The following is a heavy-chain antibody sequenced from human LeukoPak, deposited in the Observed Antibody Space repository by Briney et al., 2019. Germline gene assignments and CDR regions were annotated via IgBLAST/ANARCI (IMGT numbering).Heavy chain of an antibody. J-gene: IGHJ6*02. CDR1: GYSFTSYW. V-gene: IGHV5-51*01. CDR2: IYPGDPDT. Sequence: GESLKISCKRSGYSFTSYWIGWVRQMPGKGLEWMGIIYPGDPDTRYSPSFQGQVTISADKPISTAYLQWSSLKAPDTAMYYCARDYGDYYYGMDVWGQGTTVTVSS. D-gene: IGHD4-17*01. CDR3: ARDYGDYYYGMDV.